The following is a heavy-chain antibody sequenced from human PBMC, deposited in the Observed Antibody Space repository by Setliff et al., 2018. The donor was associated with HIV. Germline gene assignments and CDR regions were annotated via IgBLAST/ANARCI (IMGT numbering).Heavy chain of an antibody. J-gene: IGHJ6*03. CDR3: ASEAWTSYRSSSGYYYYMDV. Sequence: ETLSLTCSVSGVTISSHFWTWIRQPAGKGLEWIGRAYTGGSTNYNPSLKSRVSMSVDTSKNQFSLKLSSVTAADTAVYYCASEAWTSYRSSSGYYYYMDVWGKGTTVTVSS. V-gene: IGHV4-4*07. CDR1: GVTISSHF. D-gene: IGHD6-6*01. CDR2: AYTGGST.